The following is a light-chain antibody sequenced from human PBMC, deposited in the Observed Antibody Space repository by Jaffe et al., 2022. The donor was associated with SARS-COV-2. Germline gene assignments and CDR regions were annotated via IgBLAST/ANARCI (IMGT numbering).Light chain of an antibody. CDR2: DAS. V-gene: IGKV3-15*01. J-gene: IGKJ4*01. CDR3: QHYDIWPLT. CDR1: QSVSNN. Sequence: EILMTQSPATLSVSPGERATLFCRASQSVSNNLAWYQQKPGQAPRLLIYDASTRATGIPARFSGSGSGTEFTLTISSLQSEDFAVYYCQHYDIWPLTIGGGTKVEIK.